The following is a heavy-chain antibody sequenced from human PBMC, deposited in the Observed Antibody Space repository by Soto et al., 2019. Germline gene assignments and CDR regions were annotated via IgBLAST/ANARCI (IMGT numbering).Heavy chain of an antibody. Sequence: QVQLVQSGAEVKKPGSSVKVSCKASGGTFSSYTSSWVRQAPGQGLEWMGRIIPILGIANYAQKFQGRVTITADKSTSTVYMGLGSLRSEDTAVTYCATRSCSSSRCKKHYYYYGMDVWGQGTTVTVSS. V-gene: IGHV1-69*02. CDR2: IIPILGIA. CDR3: ATRSCSSSRCKKHYYYYGMDV. CDR1: GGTFSSYT. J-gene: IGHJ6*02. D-gene: IGHD2-2*01.